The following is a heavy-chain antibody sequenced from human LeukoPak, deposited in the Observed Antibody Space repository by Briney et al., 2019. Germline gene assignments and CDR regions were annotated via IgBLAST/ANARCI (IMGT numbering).Heavy chain of an antibody. CDR3: TTEGLPGSFDY. CDR2: IKNKADAGTA. V-gene: IGHV3-15*01. D-gene: IGHD4-11*01. J-gene: IGHJ4*02. CDR1: GYSISNGYY. Sequence: ETLSLTCTVSGYSISNGYYWGWIRQPPGKGLEWVGRIKNKADAGTAEYAAPVKGRFTISRDDSKNTVYLQMNSLETEDTAMYYCTTEGLPGSFDYWGQGTLVTVSS.